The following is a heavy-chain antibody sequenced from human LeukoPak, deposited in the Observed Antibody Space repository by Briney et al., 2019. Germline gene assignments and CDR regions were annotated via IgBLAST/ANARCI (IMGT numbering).Heavy chain of an antibody. CDR1: GFTFSNAW. CDR3: AGVASDADAFDI. J-gene: IGHJ3*02. Sequence: GGSLRLSCAASGFTFSNAWMSWVRQGPGKGLEWIGRIKSKTDSGTTDYAAPVKGRFTISRDNAKNSLYLQMNSLRAEDTAVYYCAGVASDADAFDIWGQGTMVTVSS. D-gene: IGHD5-12*01. V-gene: IGHV3-15*01. CDR2: IKSKTDSGTT.